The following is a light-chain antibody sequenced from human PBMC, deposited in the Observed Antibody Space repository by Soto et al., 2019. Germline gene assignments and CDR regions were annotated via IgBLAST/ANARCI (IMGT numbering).Light chain of an antibody. V-gene: IGKV1-5*03. Sequence: DIQMTQSPSTLSASVGDRVSITCRASQSISRQLAWYQQKPGKAPNLLIYQASNLETGVPSRFTGSGSGTEFTLTISSLQPDDLATYYCQNYHSAPFTFGPGTTVDI. CDR2: QAS. CDR1: QSISRQ. J-gene: IGKJ3*01. CDR3: QNYHSAPFT.